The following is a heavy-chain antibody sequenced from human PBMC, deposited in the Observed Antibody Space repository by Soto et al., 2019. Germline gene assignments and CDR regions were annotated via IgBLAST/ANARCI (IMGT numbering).Heavy chain of an antibody. V-gene: IGHV5-51*01. D-gene: IGHD6-13*01. CDR1: GYSFTSYW. CDR2: IYPGDSDT. J-gene: IGHJ6*02. CDR3: ARQAAAGYYGMDV. Sequence: AGESLKISCKGSGYSFTSYWIGWVRQMPGKGLEWMGIIYPGDSDTRYSPSFQGQVTISADKSISTAYLQWSSLKASDTAMYYCARQAAAGYYGMDVWGQGTTVTVSS.